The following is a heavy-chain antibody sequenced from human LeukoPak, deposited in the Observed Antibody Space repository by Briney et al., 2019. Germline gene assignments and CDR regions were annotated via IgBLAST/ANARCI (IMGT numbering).Heavy chain of an antibody. D-gene: IGHD6-13*01. Sequence: GASVKVSCKASGYTFTSYYMHWVRQAPGQGLEWMGIINPSGGSTSYAQKFQGRVTMTRDTSTVYMELSSLRSEDTAVYYCAREGVAATGLDYWGQGTLVTVSS. V-gene: IGHV1-46*01. CDR3: AREGVAATGLDY. CDR1: GYTFTSYY. J-gene: IGHJ4*02. CDR2: INPSGGST.